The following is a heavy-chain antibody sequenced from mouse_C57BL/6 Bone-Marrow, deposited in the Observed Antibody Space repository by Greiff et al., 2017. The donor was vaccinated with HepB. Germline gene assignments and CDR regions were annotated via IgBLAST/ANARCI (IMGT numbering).Heavy chain of an antibody. CDR1: GYTFTSYW. CDR2: IDPSDSYT. J-gene: IGHJ2*01. V-gene: IGHV1-69*01. D-gene: IGHD1-3*01. CDR3: ARGRGSYYFDY. Sequence: QVQLQQPGAELVKPGASVKMSCKASGYTFTSYWITWVKQRPGQGLEWIGEIDPSDSYTNYNQKFKGKSTLTVDKSSSTAYMQLSSLTSEDSAVYYCARGRGSYYFDYWGQGTTLTVSS.